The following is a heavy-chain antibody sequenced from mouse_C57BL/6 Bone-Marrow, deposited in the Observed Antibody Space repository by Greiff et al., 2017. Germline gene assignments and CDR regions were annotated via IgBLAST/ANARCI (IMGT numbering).Heavy chain of an antibody. Sequence: QVHVKQSGAELVKPGASVKLSCKASGYTFTSYWMQWVKQRPGQGLEWIGEIDPSDSYTNYNQKFKGKATLTVDTSSSTAYMQLSSLTSEDSAVYYCAFFYYGGLWGQGTTLTVSS. CDR2: IDPSDSYT. D-gene: IGHD1-1*01. J-gene: IGHJ2*01. CDR3: AFFYYGGL. CDR1: GYTFTSYW. V-gene: IGHV1-50*01.